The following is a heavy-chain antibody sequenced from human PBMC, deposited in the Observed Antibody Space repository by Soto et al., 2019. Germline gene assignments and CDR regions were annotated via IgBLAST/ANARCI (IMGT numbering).Heavy chain of an antibody. J-gene: IGHJ6*02. CDR3: ARARGIAVAASAPYYYYYGMDV. V-gene: IGHV1-69*06. D-gene: IGHD6-19*01. CDR2: IIPIFGTA. CDR1: GGTFSSYA. Sequence: SVKVSCKASGGTFSSYATSWVRQAPGQGLEWMGGIIPIFGTANYAQKFQGRVTITADKSTSTAYMELSSLRSEDTAVYYCARARGIAVAASAPYYYYYGMDVWGQGTTVTVS.